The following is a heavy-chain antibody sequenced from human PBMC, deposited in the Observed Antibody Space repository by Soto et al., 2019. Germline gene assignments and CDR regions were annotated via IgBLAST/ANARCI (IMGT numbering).Heavy chain of an antibody. CDR1: GGSLSGCY. J-gene: IGHJ4*02. Sequence: SXTLSLTCAVYGGSLSGCYWNWIRQPPVKGLEWIGEVNHSGSTNYNPSLKSRVTISVDTSKNQFSLKLSSVTAADTAVYYCARGFGDYEEGYWGQGTLVTVSS. CDR2: VNHSGST. CDR3: ARGFGDYEEGY. D-gene: IGHD4-17*01. V-gene: IGHV4-34*01.